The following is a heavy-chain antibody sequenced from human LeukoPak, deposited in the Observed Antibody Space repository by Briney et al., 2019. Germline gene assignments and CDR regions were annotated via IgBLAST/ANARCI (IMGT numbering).Heavy chain of an antibody. D-gene: IGHD6-19*01. J-gene: IGHJ4*02. CDR2: INPDSGGT. CDR1: GYSFTAYY. Sequence: GASVKASCKASGYSFTAYYIHWVRQAPGQGLEWMGWINPDSGGTHYAQKFQGRVTMTRDTPISTAYMDLSRLTSDDTAVYYCARDGGRGWEFDYWGQGTLATVSS. V-gene: IGHV1-2*02. CDR3: ARDGGRGWEFDY.